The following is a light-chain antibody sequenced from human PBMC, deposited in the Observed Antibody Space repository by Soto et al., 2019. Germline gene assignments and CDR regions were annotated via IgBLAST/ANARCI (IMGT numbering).Light chain of an antibody. CDR1: QSISDT. Sequence: EIVMTQSPATLSVSPGGRATLSCRASQSISDTLAWYQQKPGQAPRLLIHGASTRAPGFPARFSGSGSGKDFTLTISSLQSEDFAIYYCQQYNSYSYTFGQGTKVDIK. CDR3: QQYNSYSYT. CDR2: GAS. V-gene: IGKV3-15*01. J-gene: IGKJ2*01.